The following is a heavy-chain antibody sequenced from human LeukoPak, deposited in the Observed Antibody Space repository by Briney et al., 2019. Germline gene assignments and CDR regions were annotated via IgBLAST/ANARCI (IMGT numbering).Heavy chain of an antibody. V-gene: IGHV1-2*02. J-gene: IGHJ6*03. CDR1: EYTFTDYY. Sequence: ASVKVSCKASEYTFTDYYIHWVRQAPGQGLEWMGWINPNSGGTNYAQKFQGRVTMTRDTSISTAYMELSRLRSEDTAVYYCARGATTYYYYYYMDVWGKGTTVTVSS. CDR3: ARGATTYYYYYYMDV. CDR2: INPNSGGT. D-gene: IGHD1-26*01.